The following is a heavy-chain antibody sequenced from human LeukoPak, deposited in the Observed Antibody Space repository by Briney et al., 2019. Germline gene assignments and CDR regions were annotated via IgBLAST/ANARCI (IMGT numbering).Heavy chain of an antibody. J-gene: IGHJ4*02. V-gene: IGHV3-23*01. CDR3: AKWGNYGDYGYYFDY. Sequence: GGSLRLSCATFGFSFSSYAMSWVRQAPGKGLEWVSAISGSGGSTYYADSVKGRFTISRDNSKNTLYLQMNSLRAEDTAVYYCAKWGNYGDYGYYFDYWGQGTLVTVSS. CDR1: GFSFSSYA. CDR2: ISGSGGST. D-gene: IGHD4-17*01.